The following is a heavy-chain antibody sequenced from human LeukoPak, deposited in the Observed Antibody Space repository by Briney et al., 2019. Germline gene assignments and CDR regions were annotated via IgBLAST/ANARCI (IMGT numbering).Heavy chain of an antibody. J-gene: IGHJ4*02. Sequence: PSETLSLTCTVSGYSISGGYYCGWLRQPPGGGLWWIGSIYHSGSTYYNPSLKSRVTISVDTSKTQFSLKLSSVSAADTGVYFCARAPQFTPYYYDSSGLDYWGQGTLVTVSS. D-gene: IGHD3-22*01. CDR1: GYSISGGYY. V-gene: IGHV4-38-2*02. CDR3: ARAPQFTPYYYDSSGLDY. CDR2: IYHSGST.